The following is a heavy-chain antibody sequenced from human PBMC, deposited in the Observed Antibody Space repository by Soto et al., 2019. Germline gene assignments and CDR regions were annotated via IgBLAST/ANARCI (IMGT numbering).Heavy chain of an antibody. Sequence: SGTPSLTCTVSCGSISRNNYYWGWIRQPPGKGLEWIGNIHYSGSTYYDSSLKSRVTISVDTSKNQFSLKLSSVTAADTAVYYCARGPPFDYWGQGTLVTVSS. V-gene: IGHV4-39*01. CDR1: CGSISRNNYY. CDR2: IHYSGST. J-gene: IGHJ4*02. CDR3: ARGPPFDY.